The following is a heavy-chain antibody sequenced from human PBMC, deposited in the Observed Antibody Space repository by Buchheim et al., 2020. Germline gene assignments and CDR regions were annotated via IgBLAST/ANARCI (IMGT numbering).Heavy chain of an antibody. CDR2: INHSGST. D-gene: IGHD1-26*01. V-gene: IGHV4-34*01. CDR3: ARGQRGELLGYYYYYMDV. J-gene: IGHJ6*03. Sequence: QVQLQQWGAGLLKPSETLSLTCAVYGGSFSGYHWSWIRQPPGKGLEWIGEINHSGSTNYNPSLKSRVTISVDTSKNQFSLKLSSVTAADTAVYYCARGQRGELLGYYYYYMDVWGKGTT. CDR1: GGSFSGYH.